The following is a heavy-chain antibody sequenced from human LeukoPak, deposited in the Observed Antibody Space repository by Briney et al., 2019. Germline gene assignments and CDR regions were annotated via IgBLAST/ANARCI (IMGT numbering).Heavy chain of an antibody. J-gene: IGHJ4*02. Sequence: SVKVSCKAFGGSFSSEAISWVRQAPGQGLEWMGGIIPIFGTANYAQKFQGRVTITTDESTSTAYMEVSSLRSEDTAVYYCTQTRGPTAIHPHNWGQGALVTVSS. D-gene: IGHD2-2*02. CDR3: TQTRGPTAIHPHN. CDR2: IIPIFGTA. CDR1: GGSFSSEA. V-gene: IGHV1-69*05.